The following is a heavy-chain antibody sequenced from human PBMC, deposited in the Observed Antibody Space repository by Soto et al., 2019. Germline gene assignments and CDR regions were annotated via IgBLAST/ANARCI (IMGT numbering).Heavy chain of an antibody. D-gene: IGHD3-22*01. V-gene: IGHV4-30-4*01. CDR1: GGSISSGDYY. J-gene: IGHJ4*02. CDR2: IYYSGST. CDR3: ARHLYSGESSGYYGY. Sequence: SETLSLTCTVSGGSISSGDYYWSWIRQPPGKGLEWIGYIYYSGSTYYNPSLKSRVTISVDTSKNQFSLKVSSVTAADTAVYYCARHLYSGESSGYYGYWGQGALVTVSS.